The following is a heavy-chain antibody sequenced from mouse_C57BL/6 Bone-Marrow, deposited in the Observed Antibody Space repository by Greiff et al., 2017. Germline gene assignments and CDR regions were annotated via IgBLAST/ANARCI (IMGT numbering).Heavy chain of an antibody. Sequence: VQLQQPGTELVKPGASVKLSCKASGYNFTSYWMHWVKLRPGQGLEWIGNINPSNGGTNYNEKFKSKATLTVDKSSSTAYMQISSLTSEDSSVYDCARPPYYSNNCLGYWGQATTLTDAS. CDR2: INPSNGGT. J-gene: IGHJ2*01. V-gene: IGHV1-53*01. CDR3: ARPPYYSNNCLGY. D-gene: IGHD2-5*01. CDR1: GYNFTSYW.